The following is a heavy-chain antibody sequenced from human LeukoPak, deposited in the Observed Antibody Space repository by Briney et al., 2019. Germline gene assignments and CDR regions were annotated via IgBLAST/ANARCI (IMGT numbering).Heavy chain of an antibody. D-gene: IGHD1-1*01. V-gene: IGHV3-33*01. J-gene: IGHJ4*02. CDR2: IWYDGSNK. CDR3: ARGTIRDFDY. Sequence: GRSLRLSCAASGFTFGSYGMHWVRQAPGKGLEWVAVIWYDGSNKYYADSVKGRFTISRDNSKNTLYLQMNSLRAEDTAVYYCARGTIRDFDYWGQGTLVTVSS. CDR1: GFTFGSYG.